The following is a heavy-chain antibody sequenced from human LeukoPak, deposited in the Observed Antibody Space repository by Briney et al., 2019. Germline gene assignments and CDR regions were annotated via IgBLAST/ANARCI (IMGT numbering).Heavy chain of an antibody. J-gene: IGHJ4*02. V-gene: IGHV4-38-2*01. D-gene: IGHD3-3*01. CDR2: IYHSGST. Sequence: PSETLSLTCAVSGYSISSGYYWGWIRQPPGKGLEWIGSIYHSGSTYYNPSLKSRVIISVDTSKNQFSLKLSSVTAADTAVYYCARRPHSYYDFWSGYPAGYYFDYWGQGTLVTVSS. CDR1: GYSISSGYY. CDR3: ARRPHSYYDFWSGYPAGYYFDY.